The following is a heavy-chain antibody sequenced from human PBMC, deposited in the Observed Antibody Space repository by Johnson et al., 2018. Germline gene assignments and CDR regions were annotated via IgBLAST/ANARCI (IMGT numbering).Heavy chain of an antibody. CDR3: ARGGASPGYYYMDV. CDR1: GYSFSRYV. J-gene: IGHJ6*03. Sequence: QVQLVQSGADVRRPGASVEISCKTSGYSFSRYVMHWVRQAPGQRLEWLGWLDPGNGNTKYSPKFPGRVMISWKTSARTVYMELNSLSSEDAAVYYCARGGASPGYYYMDVWGKGTTVTVSS. V-gene: IGHV1-3*01. CDR2: LDPGNGNT. D-gene: IGHD3-10*01.